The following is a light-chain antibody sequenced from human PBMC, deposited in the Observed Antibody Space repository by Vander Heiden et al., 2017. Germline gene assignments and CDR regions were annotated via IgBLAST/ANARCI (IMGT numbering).Light chain of an antibody. CDR2: DDT. Sequence: SYLLTQPPSVSVAPGQTATATCGGTNIKSKRVHWYQQRPGQAPLLVLYDDTERPSGIPERFSGSTSGNTATLAIRRVEAGDEADYYCQVWDSATDSQVFGSGTFVTVL. CDR3: QVWDSATDSQV. CDR1: NIKSKR. V-gene: IGLV3-21*02. J-gene: IGLJ1*01.